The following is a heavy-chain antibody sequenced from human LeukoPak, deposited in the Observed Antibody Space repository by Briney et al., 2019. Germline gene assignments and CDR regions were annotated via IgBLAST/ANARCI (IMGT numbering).Heavy chain of an antibody. J-gene: IGHJ4*02. CDR2: IISDGSST. Sequence: PPQCMSPSCPASGPTLGNYCMHWVRHTPGKGLVWVSRIISDGSSTSYADSVKGRFTISRDNAKNTLYMHMSSLRAEDTAVYYCARDGSLPDYWGQGTLVTVFS. CDR3: ARDGSLPDY. CDR1: GPTLGNYC. V-gene: IGHV3-74*01.